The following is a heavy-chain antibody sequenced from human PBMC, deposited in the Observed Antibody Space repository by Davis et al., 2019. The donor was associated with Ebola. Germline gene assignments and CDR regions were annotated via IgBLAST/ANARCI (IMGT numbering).Heavy chain of an antibody. D-gene: IGHD3-9*01. J-gene: IGHJ4*02. Sequence: GESLKIPCAASGFTFSRYWMSWVRQAPGKGLEWVANIKQDGSEKYYVDSVKGRFTISRANAKNSVYLQMNSLRAEDTAVYYCARDRPYYDFLSGYFHKQGENDYFDYWGQGTLVTVSS. CDR3: ARDRPYYDFLSGYFHKQGENDYFDY. V-gene: IGHV3-7*03. CDR1: GFTFSRYW. CDR2: IKQDGSEK.